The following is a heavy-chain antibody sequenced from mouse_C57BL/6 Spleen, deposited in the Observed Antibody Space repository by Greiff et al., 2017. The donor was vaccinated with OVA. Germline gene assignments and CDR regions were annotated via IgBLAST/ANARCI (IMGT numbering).Heavy chain of an antibody. CDR3: ARGYDGYYVWYFDY. V-gene: IGHV1-18*01. CDR2: INPNNGGT. Sequence: EVQLQQSGPELVKPGASVKIPCKASGYTFTDYNMDWVKQSHGKSLEWIGDINPNNGGTIYNQKFKGKATLTVDKSSSTAYMELRSLTSEDTAVYYCARGYDGYYVWYFDYWGQGTTLTVSS. D-gene: IGHD2-3*01. J-gene: IGHJ2*01. CDR1: GYTFTDYN.